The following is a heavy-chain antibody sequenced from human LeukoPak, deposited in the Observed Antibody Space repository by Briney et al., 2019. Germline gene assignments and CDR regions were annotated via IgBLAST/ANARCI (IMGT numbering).Heavy chain of an antibody. CDR2: IYPGDSDT. D-gene: IGHD6-13*01. Sequence: GESLKISCKGSGYSFTSYWIGWVRQMPGKGLEWMGIIYPGDSDTRYSPSFQGQVTISADKSISTAYLQWGSLKASDTAMYYCASRYSSSWGPRDAFDIWGQGTMVTVSS. V-gene: IGHV5-51*01. CDR3: ASRYSSSWGPRDAFDI. CDR1: GYSFTSYW. J-gene: IGHJ3*02.